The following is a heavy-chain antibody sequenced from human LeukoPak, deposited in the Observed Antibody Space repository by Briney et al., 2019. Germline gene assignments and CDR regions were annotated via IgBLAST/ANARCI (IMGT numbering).Heavy chain of an antibody. CDR3: VAWGSLVV. CDR2: ISWNSGSI. CDR1: GFTFDDYA. Sequence: GGSLRLSCAASGFTFDDYAMHWVRQVPGKGLEWVSGISWNSGSIGYADSVKGRFTISRDNAKNSLFLQMNSRRVEDTAVFYCVAWGSLVVWGQGTLVTVSS. J-gene: IGHJ4*02. V-gene: IGHV3-9*01. D-gene: IGHD3-16*01.